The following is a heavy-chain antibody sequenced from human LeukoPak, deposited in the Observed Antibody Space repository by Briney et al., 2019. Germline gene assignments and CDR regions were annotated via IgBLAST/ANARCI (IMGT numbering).Heavy chain of an antibody. CDR3: ARAPKISDAFDI. CDR2: ISSNGGST. Sequence: GGSLRLSCSASGFTFSSYDMHWVRQAPGKGLEYVSAISSNGGSTYYADSVKGRFTISRDNSKNTLYLQMSSLRAEDTAVYYCARAPKISDAFDIWGQGTMVTVSS. CDR1: GFTFSSYD. J-gene: IGHJ3*02. V-gene: IGHV3-64D*09.